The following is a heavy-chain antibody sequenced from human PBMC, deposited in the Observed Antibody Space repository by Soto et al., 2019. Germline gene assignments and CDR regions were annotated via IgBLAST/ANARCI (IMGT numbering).Heavy chain of an antibody. CDR2: ISGSGGST. CDR1: GFTFSSYA. CDR3: AKSGAGSYYFEYPDGAFDI. V-gene: IGHV3-23*01. D-gene: IGHD1-26*01. Sequence: PGGSLRLSCAASGFTFSSYAMSWVHQAPGKGLEWVSAISGSGGSTFYADSVKDRFTISRDNSKNTLYLQMNSLRAEDTAVYYCAKSGAGSYYFEYPDGAFDIWGQGTMVTVSS. J-gene: IGHJ3*02.